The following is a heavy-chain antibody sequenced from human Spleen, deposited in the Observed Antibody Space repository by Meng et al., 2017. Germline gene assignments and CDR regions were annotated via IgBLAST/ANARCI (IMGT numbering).Heavy chain of an antibody. CDR2: INHSGST. CDR3: ARGPTTMAHDFDY. J-gene: IGHJ4*02. D-gene: IGHD4-11*01. CDR1: GRSFSDYY. V-gene: IGHV4-34*01. Sequence: LLQRGARGLLKPSTTRPSTCVVAGRSFSDYYWSWIRHPPGKGLEWIGEINHSGSTNYHPSLESRATISVDMSQNNLSLKLSSVTAADSAVYYCARGPTTMAHDFDYWGQGTLVTVSS.